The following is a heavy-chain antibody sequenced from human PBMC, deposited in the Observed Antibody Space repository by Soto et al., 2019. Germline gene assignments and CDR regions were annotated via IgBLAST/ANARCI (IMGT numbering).Heavy chain of an antibody. V-gene: IGHV3-23*01. J-gene: IGHJ4*02. D-gene: IGHD3-22*01. Sequence: GGSLRLSCAASGFTFSSYAMSWVRQAPGKGLEWVSAISGSGGSTYYADSVKGRFTISRDNSKNTLYLQMNSLRAEDTAVYYCAKDRGADYYDSSGYYFDYWGQGTLVTVSS. CDR3: AKDRGADYYDSSGYYFDY. CDR2: ISGSGGST. CDR1: GFTFSSYA.